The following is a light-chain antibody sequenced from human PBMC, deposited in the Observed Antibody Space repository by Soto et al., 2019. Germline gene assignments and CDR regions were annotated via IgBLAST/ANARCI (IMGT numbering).Light chain of an antibody. J-gene: IGKJ1*01. CDR1: QSVRSSQ. Sequence: EIVLTQSPGTLSLSPGERATLSCRASQSVRSSQLAWYQQKPGQSPRLLIYGASSRASGISDRFSGSGSGTDFTLTISRLEPEDFEVYYCQQYGSSLQSFGQGTKVEIK. CDR3: QQYGSSLQS. V-gene: IGKV3-20*01. CDR2: GAS.